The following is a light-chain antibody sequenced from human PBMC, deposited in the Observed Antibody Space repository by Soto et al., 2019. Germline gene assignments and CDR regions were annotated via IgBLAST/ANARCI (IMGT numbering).Light chain of an antibody. CDR3: QQRSNWIT. V-gene: IGKV3-11*01. CDR2: GAS. CDR1: QSVTTR. J-gene: IGKJ5*01. Sequence: IVLTQSPGTLSLSPGERVTLSCRASQSVTTRLAWYQHKPGQAPTLLMSGASNRASGVPVRFSGSGSGTDFTLTISSLEPEDFAVYYCQQRSNWITFGQGTRLEIK.